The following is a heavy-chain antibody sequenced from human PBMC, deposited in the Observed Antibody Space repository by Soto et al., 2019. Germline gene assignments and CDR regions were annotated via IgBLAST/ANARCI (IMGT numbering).Heavy chain of an antibody. CDR3: ARYYYGSGSYQDY. V-gene: IGHV4-30-4*01. CDR1: GGSISSGDYY. CDR2: IYYSGST. J-gene: IGHJ4*02. D-gene: IGHD3-10*01. Sequence: SETLSLTCTVSGGSISSGDYYWSWIRQPPGKGLEWIGYIYYSGSTYYNPSLKSRVTISVDTSNNQFSLKLTSVNAADTAVYYCARYYYGSGSYQDYWCQGTLVTVSS.